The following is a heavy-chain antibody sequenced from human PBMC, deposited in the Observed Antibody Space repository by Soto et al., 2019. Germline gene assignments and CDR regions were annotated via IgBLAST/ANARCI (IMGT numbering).Heavy chain of an antibody. CDR2: IYYSGIS. CDR3: ARNGYTYGMDV. Sequence: LSLTCTVSGGSTSSGGFYWSWIRQHPGKGLEWIGYIYYSGISYYNPSLKSRVSISLDTSRNQFSMTLNSVTAADTAVYYCARNGYTYGMDVWGQGATVTVSS. J-gene: IGHJ6*02. V-gene: IGHV4-31*03. CDR1: GGSTSSGGFY. D-gene: IGHD5-18*01.